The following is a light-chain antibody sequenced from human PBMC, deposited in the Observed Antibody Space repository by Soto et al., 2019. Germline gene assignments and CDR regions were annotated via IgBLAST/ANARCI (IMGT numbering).Light chain of an antibody. CDR3: QQYNTYWT. CDR1: QTISHW. J-gene: IGKJ1*01. V-gene: IGKV1-5*01. CDR2: DAS. Sequence: DIHLTQSPSTLSASVGDRVTITCRASQTISHWLAWYQQKPGKAPKLLIFDASSLENGVPSRSSGSGSGTEFTLTITGLQPDDFATYYCQQYNTYWTFGQGTKVDIK.